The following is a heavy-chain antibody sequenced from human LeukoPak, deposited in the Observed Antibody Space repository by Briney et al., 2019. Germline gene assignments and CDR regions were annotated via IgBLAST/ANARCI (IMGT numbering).Heavy chain of an antibody. CDR1: GFTFSSYW. CDR3: ARETLRYFDWLFLYYLDY. D-gene: IGHD3-9*01. J-gene: IGHJ4*02. V-gene: IGHV3-7*01. CDR2: IKQDGSEK. Sequence: GGSLRLSCAASGFTFSSYWMSWVRQAPGKGLEWVANIKQDGSEKYYVDSVKGRFTISRDNAKNSLYLQMNSLRAEDTAVYYCARETLRYFDWLFLYYLDYWGQGTLVTVSS.